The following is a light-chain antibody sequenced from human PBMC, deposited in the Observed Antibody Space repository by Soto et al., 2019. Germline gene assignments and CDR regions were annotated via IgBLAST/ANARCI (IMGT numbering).Light chain of an antibody. Sequence: QSVLTQPPSVSGAPGQRVTISCTGSSSNIWAGYDVHWYQQLPGTAPKLLISRNSNRPSGVPDRFSASKSGTSASLVITGLQPEDEADYYCQSYDSSLSGLFCGGTKLTVL. CDR1: SSNIWAGYD. CDR3: QSYDSSLSGL. J-gene: IGLJ2*01. CDR2: RNS. V-gene: IGLV1-40*01.